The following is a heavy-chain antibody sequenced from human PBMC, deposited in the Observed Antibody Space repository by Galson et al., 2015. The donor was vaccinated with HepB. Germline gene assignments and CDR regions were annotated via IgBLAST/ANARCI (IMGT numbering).Heavy chain of an antibody. CDR1: GGTFSSYA. D-gene: IGHD3-16*01. J-gene: IGHJ1*01. CDR2: IIPIFGTA. CDR3: ARGGGASADEEYFQH. Sequence: SVKVSCKASGGTFSSYAISWVRQAPGQGLEWMGGIIPIFGTANYAQKFQGRVTMTTDTSTSTAYMELRSLRSDDTAVYYCARGGGASADEEYFQHWGQGTLVTVSS. V-gene: IGHV1-69*05.